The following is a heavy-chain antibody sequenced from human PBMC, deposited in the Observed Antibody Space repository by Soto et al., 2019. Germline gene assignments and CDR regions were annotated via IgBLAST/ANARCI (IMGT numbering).Heavy chain of an antibody. Sequence: ASVKVSCKASGYTFTSYYMHWVRPAPGQGLEWMGIINPSGGSTSYAQKFQGRVTMTRDTSTSTVYMELSSLRSEDTAVYYCARFRVYGDYYYGMDVWGQGTTVTVSS. CDR3: ARFRVYGDYYYGMDV. J-gene: IGHJ6*02. D-gene: IGHD4-17*01. V-gene: IGHV1-46*01. CDR2: INPSGGST. CDR1: GYTFTSYY.